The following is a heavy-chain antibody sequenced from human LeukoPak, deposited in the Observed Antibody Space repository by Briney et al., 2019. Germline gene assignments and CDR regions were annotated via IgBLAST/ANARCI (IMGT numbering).Heavy chain of an antibody. J-gene: IGHJ4*02. D-gene: IGHD3-16*01. Sequence: GRSLRLSCAASGFTFYDYAMHWVRQVPGKGLGWGSGISWNSGTMDYADSVKGRFTISRDNAKNSLYLQMNSLRTEDTALYYCTKGRGDYPITFFDYWGQGTLVTVSS. CDR2: ISWNSGTM. V-gene: IGHV3-9*01. CDR3: TKGRGDYPITFFDY. CDR1: GFTFYDYA.